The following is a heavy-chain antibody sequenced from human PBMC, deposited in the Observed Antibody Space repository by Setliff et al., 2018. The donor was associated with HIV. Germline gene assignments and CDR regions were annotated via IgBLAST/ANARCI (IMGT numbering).Heavy chain of an antibody. V-gene: IGHV3-7*03. CDR1: RFTYGSYW. Sequence: GGSLRLSCAASRFTYGSYWMSWVRQTPGRGLEWVASIKGNGNEVYYLTSVKGRFTISRDNAKNSLYLQMNSLRAEDTAVYYCARNLGGILYDYWGQGTLVTVSS. D-gene: IGHD1-26*01. CDR3: ARNLGGILYDY. CDR2: IKGNGNEV. J-gene: IGHJ4*02.